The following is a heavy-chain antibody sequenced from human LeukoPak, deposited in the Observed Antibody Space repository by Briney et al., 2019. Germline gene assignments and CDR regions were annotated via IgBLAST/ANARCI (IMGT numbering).Heavy chain of an antibody. Sequence: SVKVSCKASGGTFSSYAISWVRQAPGQGLEWMGGIIPIFGTANYAQKFQGRVTITADESTSTAYMELSGLRSEDTAVYYCARERASLAYCGGDCFWYGAPTRPNWFDPWGQGTLVTVSS. CDR2: IIPIFGTA. D-gene: IGHD2-21*02. V-gene: IGHV1-69*13. CDR1: GGTFSSYA. CDR3: ARERASLAYCGGDCFWYGAPTRPNWFDP. J-gene: IGHJ5*02.